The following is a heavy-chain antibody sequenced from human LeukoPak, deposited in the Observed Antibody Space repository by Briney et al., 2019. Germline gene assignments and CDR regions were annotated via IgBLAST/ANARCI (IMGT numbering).Heavy chain of an antibody. J-gene: IGHJ4*02. Sequence: ASVKVSCKASGDTFTNYFMHWVRQAPGQGLEWMGWINPKTGGTNYAQKFQGRVTMTRDTSIRIAYMELSRLTSDDTAVYYCARGNNADYVGISGAYWGQGTLVTVSS. CDR1: GDTFTNYF. CDR2: INPKTGGT. V-gene: IGHV1-2*02. CDR3: ARGNNADYVGISGAY. D-gene: IGHD4-17*01.